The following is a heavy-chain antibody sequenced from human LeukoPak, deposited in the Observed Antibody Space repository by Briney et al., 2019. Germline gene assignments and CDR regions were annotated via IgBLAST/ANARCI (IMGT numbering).Heavy chain of an antibody. CDR1: GFIFDTHD. CDR3: AKPSGSGVDY. V-gene: IGHV3-30*02. D-gene: IGHD1-26*01. Sequence: GGFLRLSCGASGFIFDTHDMHWVRQAPGKGLEWVAFIRSDGFHTYYADSVKGRFTITRDNSKNTLYLQMNSLRFEDMAVYYCAKPSGSGVDYWGRGTRVTVSS. CDR2: IRSDGFHT. J-gene: IGHJ4*02.